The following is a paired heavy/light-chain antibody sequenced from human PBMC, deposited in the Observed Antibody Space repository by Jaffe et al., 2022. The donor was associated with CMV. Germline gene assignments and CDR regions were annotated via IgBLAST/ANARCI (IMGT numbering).Heavy chain of an antibody. CDR3: ARSAYSSISYAFDI. D-gene: IGHD6-13*01. Sequence: EGQLVQSGAEVKQSGESLKISCKGSGYSFTSYRIGWVRQMPGKGLEWMGIIYPGDSDTRYSPSFQGQVTILADKSINTAYLQWSSLKASDTAMYYCARSAYSSISYAFDIWGQGTMVTVSS. CDR1: GYSFTSYR. V-gene: IGHV5-51*01. CDR2: IYPGDSDT. J-gene: IGHJ3*02.
Light chain of an antibody. CDR2: AAS. Sequence: DIQMTQSPSSLSASVGDRVTITCRASQGIRYDLGWYQQKPGKAPQRLIYAASSLQSGVPSRFSGSASGTEFTLTISSLQPEDFATYYCLQHNSYPLTFGGGTKVEIK. CDR3: LQHNSYPLT. J-gene: IGKJ4*01. V-gene: IGKV1-17*01. CDR1: QGIRYD.